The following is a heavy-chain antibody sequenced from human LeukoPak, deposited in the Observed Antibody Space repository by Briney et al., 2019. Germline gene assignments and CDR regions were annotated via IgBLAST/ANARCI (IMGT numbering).Heavy chain of an antibody. J-gene: IGHJ4*02. D-gene: IGHD3-22*01. V-gene: IGHV3-15*01. CDR1: GFTFSNAW. CDR3: TTSGYYDSSGYTYYFDY. CDR2: IKSKTDGGTT. Sequence: GGSLRLSCAASGFTFSNAWMSWVRQAPGKGREWVGRIKSKTDGGTTDYAAPVKGRFTISRDDSKNTLYLQMNSLKTEDTAVYYCTTSGYYDSSGYTYYFDYWGQGTLVTVSS.